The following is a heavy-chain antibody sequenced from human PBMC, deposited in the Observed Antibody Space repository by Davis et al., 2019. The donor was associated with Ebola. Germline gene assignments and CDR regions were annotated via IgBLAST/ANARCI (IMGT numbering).Heavy chain of an antibody. J-gene: IGHJ4*02. CDR1: GFVFSDFS. Sequence: PGGSLRLSCAASGFVFSDFSMNWVRQAPGKGLKWITYITKGSDAIHYADSVKGRFTVSRDNAKNLVFLQMSSLRDEDSAVYYCARDHFFAFDFWSQGVRVSVSS. V-gene: IGHV3-48*02. D-gene: IGHD3/OR15-3a*01. CDR2: ITKGSDAI. CDR3: ARDHFFAFDF.